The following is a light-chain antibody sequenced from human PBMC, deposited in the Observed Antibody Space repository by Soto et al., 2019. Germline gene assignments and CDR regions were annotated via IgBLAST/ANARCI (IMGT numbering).Light chain of an antibody. Sequence: DIQMTQSPSSLSASVGDRVTISCRASQSISNYLNWYQQKPGKAPKLLIYASFTLQSGVPSRFSGTGSGTDFTLTISSLQPEDFGTYYCQQSYSSPEKFGQGTTVEI. CDR2: ASF. CDR1: QSISNY. V-gene: IGKV1-39*01. CDR3: QQSYSSPEK. J-gene: IGKJ1*01.